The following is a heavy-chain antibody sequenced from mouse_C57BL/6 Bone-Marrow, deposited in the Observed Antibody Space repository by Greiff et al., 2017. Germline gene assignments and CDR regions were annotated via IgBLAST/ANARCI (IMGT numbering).Heavy chain of an antibody. CDR1: GYTFTSYW. Sequence: QVQLQQPGAELVKPGASVKLSCKASGYTFTSYWMHWVKQRPGQGLEWIGMIHPNSGSTNYNEKFKSKDTLTVDKSSSTAYMQLSSLTSEDSAVYYCASRIYYYGSSYYWGQGTTLTVSS. J-gene: IGHJ2*01. V-gene: IGHV1-64*01. D-gene: IGHD1-1*01. CDR3: ASRIYYYGSSYY. CDR2: IHPNSGST.